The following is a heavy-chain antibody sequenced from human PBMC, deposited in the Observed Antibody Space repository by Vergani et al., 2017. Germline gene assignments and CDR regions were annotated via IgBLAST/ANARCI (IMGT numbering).Heavy chain of an antibody. D-gene: IGHD2-8*01. Sequence: EVQLVESGGGLVQPGGSLRLSCAASGFTVSSNYMSWVRQAPGKGLEWVSVIYSGGSTYYADSVKGRFTISRDNSKNTLYLQMNSLRAEDTAVYYCAKEHCTNGVCSNWFDPWGQGTLVTVSS. V-gene: IGHV3-66*02. CDR1: GFTVSSNY. J-gene: IGHJ5*02. CDR3: AKEHCTNGVCSNWFDP. CDR2: IYSGGST.